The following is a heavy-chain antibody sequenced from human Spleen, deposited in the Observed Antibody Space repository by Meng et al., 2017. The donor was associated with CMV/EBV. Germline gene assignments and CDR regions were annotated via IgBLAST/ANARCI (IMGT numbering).Heavy chain of an antibody. Sequence: YTFNTYYINWVRQAPGQGLEWMGIINPSGGSTSYAQKFQGRVTMTRDTSTSTVYMELSSLTSEDTAVYYCARDPWGCSSTSCPKYFQHWGQGTLVTVSS. CDR3: ARDPWGCSSTSCPKYFQH. D-gene: IGHD2-2*01. V-gene: IGHV1-46*02. CDR1: YTFNTYY. J-gene: IGHJ1*01. CDR2: INPSGGST.